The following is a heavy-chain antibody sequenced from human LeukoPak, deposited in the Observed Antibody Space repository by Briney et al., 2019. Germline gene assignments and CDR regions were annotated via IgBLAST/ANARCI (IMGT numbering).Heavy chain of an antibody. CDR2: IIPIFGTA. CDR1: GYTFTSYA. V-gene: IGHV1-69*06. CDR3: ARGKLVGPIDY. J-gene: IGHJ4*02. Sequence: GASVKVSCKPSGYTFTSYAMNWVRQAPGQGLEWMGGIIPIFGTANYAQKFQGRVTITADKSTSTAYMELSSLRSEDTAVYYCARGKLVGPIDYWGQGTLVTVSS. D-gene: IGHD3-16*01.